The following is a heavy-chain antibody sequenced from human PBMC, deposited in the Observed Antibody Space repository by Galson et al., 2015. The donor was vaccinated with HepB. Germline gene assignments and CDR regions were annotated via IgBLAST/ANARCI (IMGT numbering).Heavy chain of an antibody. CDR1: GFTFSSYS. J-gene: IGHJ4*02. V-gene: IGHV3-48*02. Sequence: SLRLSCAASGFTFSSYSMNWVRQAPGKGLEWVSYISSSSSTIYYADSVKGRFTISRDNAKSSLYLQMNSLRDEDTAVYYCAKETTGYSSGSFDYWGQGTLVTVSS. CDR3: AKETTGYSSGSFDY. D-gene: IGHD6-19*01. CDR2: ISSSSSTI.